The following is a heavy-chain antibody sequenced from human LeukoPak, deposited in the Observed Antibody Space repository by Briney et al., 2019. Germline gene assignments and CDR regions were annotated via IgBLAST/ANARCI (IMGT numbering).Heavy chain of an antibody. D-gene: IGHD4-17*01. J-gene: IGHJ4*02. CDR1: GFTFSSYW. CDR2: IKQDGSEK. Sequence: GGSLRLSCAASGFTFSSYWMSWVRQAPGKGLEWVANIKQDGSEKSYVDSVKGRFAISRDNAKNSLYLQMNSLRAEDTAVYYCARSNLDGDYGDYRPFDYWGQGTLVTVSS. V-gene: IGHV3-7*01. CDR3: ARSNLDGDYGDYRPFDY.